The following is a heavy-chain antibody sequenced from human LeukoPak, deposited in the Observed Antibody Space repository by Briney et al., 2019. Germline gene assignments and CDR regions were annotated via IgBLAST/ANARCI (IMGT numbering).Heavy chain of an antibody. CDR3: ARASNGGYDSSGYYYYYFDY. CDR2: IYTSGST. Sequence: SETLSLTCTVSGGSISSYYWSWIRQPAGKGLEWIGRIYTSGSTNYNPSLKSRVTMSVDTSKNQFSLKLSPVTAADTAVYYCARASNGGYDSSGYYYYYFDYWGQGTLVTVSS. V-gene: IGHV4-4*07. CDR1: GGSISSYY. D-gene: IGHD3-22*01. J-gene: IGHJ4*02.